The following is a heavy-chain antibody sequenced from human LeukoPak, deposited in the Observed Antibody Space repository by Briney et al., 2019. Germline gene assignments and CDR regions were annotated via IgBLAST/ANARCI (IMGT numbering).Heavy chain of an antibody. CDR3: ARARVTGGLQYYFDY. CDR2: IYHSGST. D-gene: IGHD3-16*01. J-gene: IGHJ4*02. Sequence: PSETLSLTCTVSGGSISSGGYYWSWIRQPPGKGLEWIGYIYHSGSTYYNPSLKSRVTISVDRSKNQFSLKLSSVTAADTAVYYCARARVTGGLQYYFDYWGQGTLVTVSS. CDR1: GGSISSGGYY. V-gene: IGHV4-30-2*01.